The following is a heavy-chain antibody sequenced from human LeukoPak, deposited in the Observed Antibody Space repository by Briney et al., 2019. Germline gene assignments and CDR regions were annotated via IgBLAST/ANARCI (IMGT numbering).Heavy chain of an antibody. V-gene: IGHV3-30*02. D-gene: IGHD3-22*01. Sequence: PGGSLRLSCAASGFTFSSYSMMWVRQAPGKGLEWVAFIRYDGSNKYYADSVKGRFTISRDNSKNTLYLQMNSLRAEDTAVYYCAKSDDSSGYPIDYWGQGTLVTVSS. J-gene: IGHJ4*02. CDR1: GFTFSSYS. CDR2: IRYDGSNK. CDR3: AKSDDSSGYPIDY.